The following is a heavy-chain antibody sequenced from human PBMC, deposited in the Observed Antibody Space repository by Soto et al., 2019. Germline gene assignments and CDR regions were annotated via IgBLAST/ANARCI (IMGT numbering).Heavy chain of an antibody. CDR1: GDSVSSNTAS. Sequence: PSQTLSLTCAISGDSVSSNTASWNWIRQSPSRGLEWLGRTYFRSKWYNDYAVAVKSRIIINPDTSNNQFSLQLNPVTPEDTAVYFCAKGDNPGPKTGYAFDPWGQGIMVTVSS. D-gene: IGHD5-12*01. J-gene: IGHJ5*02. CDR3: AKGDNPGPKTGYAFDP. V-gene: IGHV6-1*01. CDR2: TYFRSKWYN.